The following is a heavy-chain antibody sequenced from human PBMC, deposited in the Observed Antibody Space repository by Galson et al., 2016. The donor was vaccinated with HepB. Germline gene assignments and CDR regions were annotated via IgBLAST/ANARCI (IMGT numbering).Heavy chain of an antibody. CDR3: ARLHYDGSMFYSFDC. J-gene: IGHJ4*02. D-gene: IGHD3-22*01. CDR1: GFTFTDHF. Sequence: SLRLSCAASGFTFTDHFVDWVRQAPGKGLEWVGRSRNKGSRYSSEYAASEKGRFTMSRDDSQTSLYLQMNSLTTAAPAVYYCARLHYDGSMFYSFDCWGQGTLVTVSS. V-gene: IGHV3-72*01. CDR2: SRNKGSRYSS.